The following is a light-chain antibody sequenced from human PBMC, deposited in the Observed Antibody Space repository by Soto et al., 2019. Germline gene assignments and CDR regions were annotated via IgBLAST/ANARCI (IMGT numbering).Light chain of an antibody. V-gene: IGLV2-18*02. Sequence: QSVLTQPASVSGSPGQSITISCTGTRSDVGNYNRVSWYQQPPGTAPRLIIYEINSRPSGVPDRFSGSKSGNTASLTISGLQAEDEADYYCASYTSSGALDVVFGGGTKVTVL. CDR1: RSDVGNYNR. CDR3: ASYTSSGALDVV. CDR2: EIN. J-gene: IGLJ2*01.